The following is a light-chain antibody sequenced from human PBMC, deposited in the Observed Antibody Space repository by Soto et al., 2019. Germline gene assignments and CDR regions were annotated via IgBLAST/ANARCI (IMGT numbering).Light chain of an antibody. CDR2: RNT. Sequence: QSVLTQPPSASGTPGQRITISCSGSSSNIGNYYVYWYQQVPGTAPKLFIYRNTQRPSGVPDRFSGSKSGTSASLTISGLQSEDEGDYYCASWDDSLSGVVCGGGTKLTVL. CDR1: SSNIGNYY. V-gene: IGLV1-47*01. CDR3: ASWDDSLSGVV. J-gene: IGLJ3*02.